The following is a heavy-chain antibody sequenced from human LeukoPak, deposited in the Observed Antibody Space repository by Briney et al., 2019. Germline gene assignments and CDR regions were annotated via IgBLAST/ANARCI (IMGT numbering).Heavy chain of an antibody. CDR3: ARDQEGYGIDI. CDR2: IYHSGFT. J-gene: IGHJ3*02. CDR1: GGSISSGTFS. V-gene: IGHV4-30-2*01. Sequence: SETLSLTCAVSGGSISSGTFSWSWIRQPPGKGLEWIGYIYHSGFTYYNPSLKSRVTISVDRSKNQFSLKLNSVTAADTAVYYCARDQEGYGIDIWGQGTMVTVSS. D-gene: IGHD5-18*01.